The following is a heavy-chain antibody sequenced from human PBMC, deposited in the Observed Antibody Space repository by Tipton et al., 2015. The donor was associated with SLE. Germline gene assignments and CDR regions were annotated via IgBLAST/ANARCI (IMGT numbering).Heavy chain of an antibody. V-gene: IGHV3-30*03. D-gene: IGHD4-23*01. CDR1: GFIFDDYG. J-gene: IGHJ4*02. Sequence: SLRLSCAGSGFIFDDYGMNWVRQAPGKGLEWVAVISYDATNKNYADSLKGRFTISRDNSKNTLYLQMNSLRAEDTAVYYCARDLPTTVVTPLDYWGQGTLVTVSS. CDR2: ISYDATNK. CDR3: ARDLPTTVVTPLDY.